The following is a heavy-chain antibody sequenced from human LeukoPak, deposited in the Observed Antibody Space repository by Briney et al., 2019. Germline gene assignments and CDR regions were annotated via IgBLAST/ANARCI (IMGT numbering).Heavy chain of an antibody. CDR1: GYTFTSYD. V-gene: IGHV1-8*01. J-gene: IGHJ4*02. CDR3: ARGLGNDGIFDY. D-gene: IGHD1-1*01. Sequence: ASVKVSCKASGYTFTSYDINWVRQATGQGLEWMGWMNPNSGNTGYAQKFQGRVTMTRNTAISTAYMELSSLRSEDTAVYYCARGLGNDGIFDYWGQGTLVTVSS. CDR2: MNPNSGNT.